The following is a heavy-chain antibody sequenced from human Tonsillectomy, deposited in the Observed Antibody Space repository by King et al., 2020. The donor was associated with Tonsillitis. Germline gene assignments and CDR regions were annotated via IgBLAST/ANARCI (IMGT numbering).Heavy chain of an antibody. Sequence: VQLVESGGGLVQPGRSLRLSCAASGFTFDNYAMHWVRQAPGKGLEWVSGIFWNSGTMGFADSVKGRFTISRDNAKNTLYLQMNSLRAEDTAVYYCAEDIALSFYGMDVWGQGTTVTVSS. V-gene: IGHV3-9*01. CDR1: GFTFDNYA. J-gene: IGHJ6*02. D-gene: IGHD2/OR15-2a*01. CDR2: IFWNSGTM. CDR3: AEDIALSFYGMDV.